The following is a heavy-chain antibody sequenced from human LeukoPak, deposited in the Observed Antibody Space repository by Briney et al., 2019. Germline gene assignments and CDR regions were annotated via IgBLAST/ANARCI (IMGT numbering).Heavy chain of an antibody. J-gene: IGHJ4*02. CDR1: GDYITTTNYY. Sequence: SETLSLTCNVSGDYITTTNYYWAWIRQPPGKGLDWIASIFYSGNTYYNPSLKSRVSISIDTSRKQISLQLRSVSATDTAIYYCARRSRLYKHETTGYHDYWGQGTLVTVSS. CDR3: ARRSRLYKHETTGYHDY. D-gene: IGHD3-9*01. CDR2: IFYSGNT. V-gene: IGHV4-39*01.